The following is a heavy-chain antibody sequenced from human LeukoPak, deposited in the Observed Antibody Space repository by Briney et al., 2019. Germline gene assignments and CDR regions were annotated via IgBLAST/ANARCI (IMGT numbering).Heavy chain of an antibody. CDR2: IYYSGST. Sequence: SETLSLTSIVSGGSINPYYWSWIRQPPGSGLEWIAYIYYSGSTSYNPSLKSRVAISVDTSNNEVSLKLSSVTAADTAVYYCARHGYCSGGSCFWDYWGQGTLVTVSS. J-gene: IGHJ4*02. CDR1: GGSINPYY. CDR3: ARHGYCSGGSCFWDY. V-gene: IGHV4-59*08. D-gene: IGHD2-15*01.